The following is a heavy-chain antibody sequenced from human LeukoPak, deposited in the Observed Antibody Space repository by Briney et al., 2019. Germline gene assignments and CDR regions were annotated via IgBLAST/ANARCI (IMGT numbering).Heavy chain of an antibody. D-gene: IGHD3-16*01. CDR3: ARVPPYYFDY. V-gene: IGHV3-53*01. CDR1: GFAVSSNY. J-gene: IGHJ4*02. Sequence: GGSLRLSCAASGFAVSSNYMGWVRQAPGKGLEWVSIIYSGGSTYYADSTKGRFTVSRDNSKNTLYLQMNSLRAEDTAVYYCARVPPYYFDYWGQGTLVTVSS. CDR2: IYSGGST.